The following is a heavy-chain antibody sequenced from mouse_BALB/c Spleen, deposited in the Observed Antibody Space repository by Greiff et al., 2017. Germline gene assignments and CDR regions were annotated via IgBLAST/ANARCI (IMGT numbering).Heavy chain of an antibody. D-gene: IGHD2-10*02. Sequence: EVMLVESGGGLVKPGGSLKLSCAASGFTFSSYTMSWVRQTPEKRLEWVATISSGGGNTYYPDSVKGRFTISRDNAKNNLYLQMSSLRSEDTALYYCARLKYGNSPFAYWGQGTLVTVSA. CDR2: ISSGGGNT. J-gene: IGHJ3*01. CDR1: GFTFSSYT. CDR3: ARLKYGNSPFAY. V-gene: IGHV5-9*03.